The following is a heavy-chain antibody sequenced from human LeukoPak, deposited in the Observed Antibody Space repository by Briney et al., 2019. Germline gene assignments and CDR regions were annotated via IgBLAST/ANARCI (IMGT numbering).Heavy chain of an antibody. Sequence: GGSLRLSCADSGLTFRNYWMHWVRQAPGKGLVWVARINSDGSSTSYADSVKGRSTISRDNAKNTLYLQMNSLRAEDTAVYYCARGGYCSGGSCYRIDPWGQGTLVTVSS. J-gene: IGHJ5*02. V-gene: IGHV3-74*01. CDR2: INSDGSST. CDR1: GLTFRNYW. D-gene: IGHD2-15*01. CDR3: ARGGYCSGGSCYRIDP.